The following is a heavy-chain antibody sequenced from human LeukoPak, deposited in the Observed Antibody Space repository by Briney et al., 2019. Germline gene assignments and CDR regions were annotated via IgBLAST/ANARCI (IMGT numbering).Heavy chain of an antibody. CDR2: IYYSGST. J-gene: IGHJ5*02. CDR3: ARNDYYYYDSSGHTLSTFDP. CDR1: GGSISSYY. Sequence: SETLSLTCTVSGGSISSYYWSWIRQPPGQGLEWIGYIYYSGSTNYNPSLKSRVTISVDTSKNQFSLKLSSVTAADTAVYYCARNDYYYYDSSGHTLSTFDPWGQGTLVTVSS. V-gene: IGHV4-59*01. D-gene: IGHD3-22*01.